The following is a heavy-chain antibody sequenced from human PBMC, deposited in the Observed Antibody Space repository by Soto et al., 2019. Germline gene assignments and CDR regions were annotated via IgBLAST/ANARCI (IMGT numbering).Heavy chain of an antibody. CDR3: AKDMTSYYGSGSLFDY. CDR2: ISWNSGSI. J-gene: IGHJ4*02. Sequence: EVQLVESGGGLVQPGRSLRLSCTASGFTFDDYAMHWVRQAPGKGLELVSGISWNSGSIGYADSVKGRFTISRDNAKNSLYLQMNSLRTEDTALYYCAKDMTSYYGSGSLFDYWGQGTLVTVSS. CDR1: GFTFDDYA. V-gene: IGHV3-9*01. D-gene: IGHD3-10*01.